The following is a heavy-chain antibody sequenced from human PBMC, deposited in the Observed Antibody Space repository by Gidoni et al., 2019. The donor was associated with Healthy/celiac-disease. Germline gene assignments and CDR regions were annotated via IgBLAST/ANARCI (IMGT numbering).Heavy chain of an antibody. CDR3: ARDWGYYDSSGFHFDY. V-gene: IGHV3-21*01. J-gene: IGHJ4*02. D-gene: IGHD3-22*01. Sequence: EVQLVESGGGLVKPGGSLRLSCAASGFTFSSYSMNWVRPAPGQGLWWVSSISSSSSYIYYADSVKGRFTISRDNAKNSLYLQMNSLRAEDTAVYYCARDWGYYDSSGFHFDYWGQGTLVTVSS. CDR2: ISSSSSYI. CDR1: GFTFSSYS.